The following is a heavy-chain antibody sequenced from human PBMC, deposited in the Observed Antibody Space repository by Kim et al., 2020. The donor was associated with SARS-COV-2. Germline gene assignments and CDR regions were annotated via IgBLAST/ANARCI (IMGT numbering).Heavy chain of an antibody. J-gene: IGHJ5*02. CDR2: ISYDGSNK. CDR1: GFTFSSYA. D-gene: IGHD3-10*01. Sequence: GGSLRLSCAASGFTFSSYAMHWVRQAPGKGLEWVAVISYDGSNKYYADSVKGRVTISRDNSKNTLYLQMNSLRAEDTAVYYCASITMVRGVIITGEEGATNWFDPWGQGTLVTVSS. V-gene: IGHV3-30*04. CDR3: ASITMVRGVIITGEEGATNWFDP.